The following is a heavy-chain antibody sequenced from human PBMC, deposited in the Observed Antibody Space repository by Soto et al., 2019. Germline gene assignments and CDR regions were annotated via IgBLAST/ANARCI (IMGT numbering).Heavy chain of an antibody. CDR1: GDTFSGYP. CDR3: ARDGGFGELKY. Sequence: SVKVSCKASGDTFSGYPINWVRQAPGEGLEWMGRIIPVIGTTNDAQRFEGRVTSTADESTNTAYMELRGLLSGDTAVYYCARDGGFGELKYWGPGTLVTVSS. CDR2: IIPVIGTT. J-gene: IGHJ4*02. V-gene: IGHV1-69*11. D-gene: IGHD3-10*01.